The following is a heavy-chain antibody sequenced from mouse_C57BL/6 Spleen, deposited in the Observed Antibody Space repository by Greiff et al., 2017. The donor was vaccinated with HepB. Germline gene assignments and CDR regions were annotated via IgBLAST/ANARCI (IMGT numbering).Heavy chain of an antibody. CDR3: ARDRTGTRFYY. J-gene: IGHJ2*01. CDR2: ISYDGSN. CDR1: GYSITSGYY. D-gene: IGHD4-1*01. Sequence: EVKLQESGPGLVKPSQSLSLTCSVTGYSITSGYYWNWIRQFPGNKLEWMGYISYDGSNNYNPSLKNRISITRDTSKNQFFLKLNSVTTEDTATYYCARDRTGTRFYYWGQGTTLTVSS. V-gene: IGHV3-6*01.